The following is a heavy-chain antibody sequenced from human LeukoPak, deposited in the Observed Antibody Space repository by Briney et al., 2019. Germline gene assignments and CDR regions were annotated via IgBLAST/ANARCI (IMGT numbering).Heavy chain of an antibody. CDR1: GDSFSDYY. J-gene: IGHJ5*02. V-gene: IGHV4-34*01. D-gene: IGHD1-1*01. CDR2: INHSGST. CDR3: ARERASNNCYNWFDP. Sequence: SKTLSLTCAVYGDSFSDYYWSWIRQPPGKALEWIGEINHSGSTNYNPSLKSRVTISVDTSVRQFFLRLSPVTAADTAVYYCARERASNNCYNWFDPWGQGTQVTVSS.